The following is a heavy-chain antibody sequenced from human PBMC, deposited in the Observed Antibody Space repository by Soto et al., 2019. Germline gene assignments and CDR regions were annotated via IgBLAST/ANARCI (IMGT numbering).Heavy chain of an antibody. CDR1: GFTFSSYA. D-gene: IGHD6-19*01. CDR3: SRGESCWWKDAFDI. CDR2: ISYDGSNK. J-gene: IGHJ3*02. V-gene: IGHV3-30-3*01. Sequence: QVQLVESGGGVVQPGRSLRLSCAASGFTFSSYAMHWVRQAPGKGLEWVAVISYDGSNKYYADSVKGRFTISRNNSKNTLYLQMNSMRAEDTAVYSCSRGESCWWKDAFDIWGQGTMVTGSS.